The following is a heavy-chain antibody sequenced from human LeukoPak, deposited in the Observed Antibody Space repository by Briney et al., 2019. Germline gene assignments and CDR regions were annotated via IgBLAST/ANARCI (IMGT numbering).Heavy chain of an antibody. Sequence: GGSLRLSCAASGITFSGSGMSWVRQAPGKGLEWVSTISGSGSNTHYADSVKGRFTISRDNYKDTLYMQMNSLRAEDTAIYYCATYRQVLLPFESWGQGTLVTVSS. CDR1: GITFSGSG. V-gene: IGHV3-23*01. D-gene: IGHD2-8*02. CDR3: ATYRQVLLPFES. CDR2: ISGSGSNT. J-gene: IGHJ4*02.